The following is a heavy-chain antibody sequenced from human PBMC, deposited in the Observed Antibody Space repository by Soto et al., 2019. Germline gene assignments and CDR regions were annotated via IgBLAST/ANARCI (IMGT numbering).Heavy chain of an antibody. D-gene: IGHD3-22*01. Sequence: GESLKISCKGSGYSFTNYWIGWVRQMPGKGLEWMGIIYPGDSDTRYSPSFQGQVTISADKSISTAYLQWSSLKASDTAMYYCARHTYYDSSGHYYYYGMDVWGQGTTVTVSS. J-gene: IGHJ6*02. V-gene: IGHV5-51*01. CDR1: GYSFTNYW. CDR3: ARHTYYDSSGHYYYYGMDV. CDR2: IYPGDSDT.